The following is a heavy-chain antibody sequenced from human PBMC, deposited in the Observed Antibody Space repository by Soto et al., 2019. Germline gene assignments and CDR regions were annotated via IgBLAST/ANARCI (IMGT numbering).Heavy chain of an antibody. CDR3: ASAPGEVSVAHFAY. V-gene: IGHV3-30*12. J-gene: IGHJ4*02. CDR1: GFASRTYG. CDR2: SSNGGNYK. D-gene: IGHD4-17*01. Sequence: GRARRLSCAMSGFASRTYGMRWVRQAPGKGLEGVAGSSNGGNYKYYTDSFNGRFTVSRADYESTVYLQMNRLRPDDTAVFYGASAPGEVSVAHFAYWGQGT.